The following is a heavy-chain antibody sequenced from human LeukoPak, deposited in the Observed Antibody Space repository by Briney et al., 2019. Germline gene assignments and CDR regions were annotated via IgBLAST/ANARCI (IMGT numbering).Heavy chain of an antibody. CDR1: GFTFSSCA. Sequence: GGSLRLSCAASGFTFSSCAMSWVRQAPGKGLEWVSAVSGSGGTTYYAGSVKGRFTISRDNSKDTLYLQVNSLRAEDTAVYYCAKRGLVGSSGFKNNWFDPWGQGTLVTVSS. V-gene: IGHV3-23*01. J-gene: IGHJ5*02. CDR2: VSGSGGTT. D-gene: IGHD3-22*01. CDR3: AKRGLVGSSGFKNNWFDP.